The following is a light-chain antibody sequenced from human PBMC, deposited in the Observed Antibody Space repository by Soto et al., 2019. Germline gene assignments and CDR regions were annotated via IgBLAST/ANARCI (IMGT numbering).Light chain of an antibody. CDR2: GAS. J-gene: IGKJ1*01. CDR1: QSISSSY. V-gene: IGKV3-20*01. CDR3: QQYGSSSWT. Sequence: EVVLTHSPATLSFSPPTRVTLXTRSSQSISSSYLAWYQQRPGQAPRLLIYGASSRATGIPDRFSGSGSGTEFTLTISRLEPEDFAVYYCQQYGSSSWTFGQGTKVDI.